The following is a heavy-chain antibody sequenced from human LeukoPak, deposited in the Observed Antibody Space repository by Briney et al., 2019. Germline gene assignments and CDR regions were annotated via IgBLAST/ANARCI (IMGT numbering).Heavy chain of an antibody. J-gene: IGHJ4*02. V-gene: IGHV3-11*01. D-gene: IGHD6-6*01. CDR1: GFTFSDYY. CDR3: AKRVEYSSSSGGYFDY. CDR2: ISSSGSTI. Sequence: GESLRLSCAASGFTFSDYYMSWIRQAPGKGLEWVSYISSSGSTIYYADSVKGRFTISRDNSKNKLNLEMVSLRAEDTAVYYCAKRVEYSSSSGGYFDYWGQGTLVTVSS.